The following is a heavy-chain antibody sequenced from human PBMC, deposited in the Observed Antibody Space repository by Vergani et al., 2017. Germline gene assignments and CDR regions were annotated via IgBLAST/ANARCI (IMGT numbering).Heavy chain of an antibody. CDR2: IIPIFGTA. D-gene: IGHD6-19*01. V-gene: IGHV1-69*01. CDR3: AREPHIAVAGTYYFDY. CDR1: GGTFSSYA. Sequence: QVQLVQSGAEVKKPGSSVKVSCKASGGTFSSYAISWVRQAPGQGLEWMGGIIPIFGTANYAQKFQGRVTITADESTSTAYMELSSLRSEDTAVHYCAREPHIAVAGTYYFDYWGQGTLVTVSS. J-gene: IGHJ4*02.